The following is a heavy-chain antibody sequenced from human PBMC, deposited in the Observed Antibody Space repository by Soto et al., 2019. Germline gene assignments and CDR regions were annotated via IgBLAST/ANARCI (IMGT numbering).Heavy chain of an antibody. D-gene: IGHD2-15*01. CDR3: AREGYCSDGSCPVLLGFQH. Sequence: QVQLVESGGGVVQPGRSLRLSCAASGFTFSNYGMHWVRQAPGKGLEWVAVIWYDGSNKYYADSVKGRFTISRDNSEHTLYLQMNSLRAEDTAVYYCAREGYCSDGSCPVLLGFQHWGQGTLVTVSS. CDR1: GFTFSNYG. J-gene: IGHJ1*01. CDR2: IWYDGSNK. V-gene: IGHV3-33*01.